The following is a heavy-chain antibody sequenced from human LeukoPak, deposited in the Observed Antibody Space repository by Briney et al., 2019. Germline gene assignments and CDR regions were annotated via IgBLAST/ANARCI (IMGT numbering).Heavy chain of an antibody. D-gene: IGHD3/OR15-3a*01. CDR1: GFSLSSHG. V-gene: IGHV3-64*01. J-gene: IGHJ2*01. Sequence: GGSLRLSCAVSGFSLSSHGMHWVRRAPGKGLEDVSAISSNGVDTFYANSVKGRFTVSRDDSKNTLYLQMGSLRAEDMAVYYCAKWTNWYFALWGRGTLVTVSS. CDR2: ISSNGVDT. CDR3: AKWTNWYFAL.